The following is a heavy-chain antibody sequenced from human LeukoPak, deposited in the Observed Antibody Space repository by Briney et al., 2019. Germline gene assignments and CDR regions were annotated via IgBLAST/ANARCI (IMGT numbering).Heavy chain of an antibody. V-gene: IGHV3-11*01. CDR1: GFTFSDYY. CDR2: ISSIGSTI. J-gene: IGHJ4*02. D-gene: IGHD5-24*01. CDR3: AKGGKDGYNYFVD. Sequence: PGGSLRLSCAASGFTFSDYYMSWIRQAPGKGLEWVSYISSIGSTIYYADSVKGRFTISRDNSKNTLYLQMNSLRAEDTAVYYCAKGGKDGYNYFVDWGQGTLVTVSS.